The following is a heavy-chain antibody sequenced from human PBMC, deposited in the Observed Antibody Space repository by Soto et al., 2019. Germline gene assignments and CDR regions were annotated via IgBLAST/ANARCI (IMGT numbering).Heavy chain of an antibody. D-gene: IGHD6-6*01. CDR1: GGSFSGYY. J-gene: IGHJ6*02. CDR2: INHSGGT. Sequence: SETLSLTCAVYGGSFSGYYWSWIRQPPGKGLEWIGEINHSGGTNYNPSLKSRVTISVDTSKNQFSLKLSSVTAADTAVYYCARVGLVHYYYYYGMDVWGQGTTVTVSS. CDR3: ARVGLVHYYYYYGMDV. V-gene: IGHV4-34*01.